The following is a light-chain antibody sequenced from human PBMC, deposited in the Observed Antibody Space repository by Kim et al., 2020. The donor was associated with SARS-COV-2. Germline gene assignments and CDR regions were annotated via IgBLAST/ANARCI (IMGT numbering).Light chain of an antibody. J-gene: IGKJ4*01. CDR3: QQYGSSPLT. CDR1: QSVSSSY. CDR2: GTS. V-gene: IGKV3-20*01. Sequence: EIVLTQSPGTLSLSPGERATLSCRAIQSVSSSYLAWYQQNPGQAPRLLIYGTSTRATGIPDRFSGSGSGTDFTLTISRLESEDFAVYYCQQYGSSPLTFGGGTKVDIK.